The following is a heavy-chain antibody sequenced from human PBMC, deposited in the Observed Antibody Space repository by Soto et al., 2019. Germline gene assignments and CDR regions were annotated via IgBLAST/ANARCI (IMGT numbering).Heavy chain of an antibody. CDR3: VREEASPTTTAFDY. CDR1: GGSISSGDYY. Sequence: SETLSLTCTVSGGSISSGDYYWSWIRQPPGKGLEWIGYIYYSGSTYYNPSLKSRVTISVDTSKNQFSLKLSSVTAADTAVYYCVREEASPTTTAFDYWGQGSLVTVSS. V-gene: IGHV4-30-4*01. J-gene: IGHJ4*02. CDR2: IYYSGST. D-gene: IGHD4-4*01.